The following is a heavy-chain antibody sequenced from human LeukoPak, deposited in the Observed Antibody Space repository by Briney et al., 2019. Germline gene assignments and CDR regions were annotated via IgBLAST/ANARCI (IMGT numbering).Heavy chain of an antibody. CDR3: ARDIYCGGDCYSGTYYLDY. CDR2: INWNRGST. Sequence: PGGSLRLSCAASGFTFDDYGMSWVRQSPGKGLAWVSDINWNRGSTGYADSAKGRFTISRDNAKNSLYLQMNSLRAEDTALYYCARDIYCGGDCYSGTYYLDYWGQGTLVTVSS. D-gene: IGHD2-21*01. CDR1: GFTFDDYG. J-gene: IGHJ4*02. V-gene: IGHV3-20*04.